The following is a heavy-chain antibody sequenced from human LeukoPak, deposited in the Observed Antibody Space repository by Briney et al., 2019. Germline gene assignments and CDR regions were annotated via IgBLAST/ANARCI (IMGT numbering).Heavy chain of an antibody. CDR3: AKRGPYCSGGSCYSRYYFDY. D-gene: IGHD2-15*01. J-gene: IGHJ4*02. CDR2: IWYSGDT. V-gene: IGHV4-59*03. Sequence: PSETLSLTCTVSGGSISSSSWSWVRQAPGKRLEWIGFIWYSGDTDYNPSLRSRVTISVDTSKNQFSLKLNSVTAADTAVYYCAKRGPYCSGGSCYSRYYFDYWGQGTLVTVSS. CDR1: GGSISSSS.